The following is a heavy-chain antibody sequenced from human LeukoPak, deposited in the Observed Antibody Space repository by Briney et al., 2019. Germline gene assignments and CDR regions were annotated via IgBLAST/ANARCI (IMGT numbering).Heavy chain of an antibody. CDR1: GGTFSSYA. V-gene: IGHV1-69*13. CDR2: IIPIFGTA. CDR3: ASWGYCSSTSCPAIGVDY. J-gene: IGHJ4*02. D-gene: IGHD2-2*01. Sequence: SVKVSCKASGGTFSSYAISWVRQAPGQGLEWMGGIIPIFGTANYAQKFQGRVTITADESTSTAYMELSSLRSEDTAVYYCASWGYCSSTSCPAIGVDYWGQGTLVTVSS.